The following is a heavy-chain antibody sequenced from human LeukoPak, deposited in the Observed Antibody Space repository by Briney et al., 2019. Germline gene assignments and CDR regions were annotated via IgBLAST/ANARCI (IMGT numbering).Heavy chain of an antibody. D-gene: IGHD2-2*01. CDR1: GYTFTGYY. Sequence: ASVKVSCKASGYTFTGYYMHWVRQAPGQGLEWMGWINPNSGGTNYAQKFQGRVTMTRDTSISTAYMELSRLRSDDTAVYYCASNPPELFSSLYGMDAWGQGTTVTVSS. J-gene: IGHJ6*02. CDR2: INPNSGGT. V-gene: IGHV1-2*02. CDR3: ASNPPELFSSLYGMDA.